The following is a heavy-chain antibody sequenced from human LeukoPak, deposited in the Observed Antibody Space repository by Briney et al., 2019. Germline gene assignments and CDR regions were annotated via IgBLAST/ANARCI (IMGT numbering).Heavy chain of an antibody. V-gene: IGHV3-30*18. Sequence: GGSLRLSCADSRFTFSNNGMHWVRQAPGKGLEWVAVISYDGSNKYYADSVKGRFTISRDNSKNTLYLQMKSLRDEDTAVYYCAKGGYCCYGLVYWGQGTLVTVSS. CDR2: ISYDGSNK. CDR1: RFTFSNNG. J-gene: IGHJ4*02. D-gene: IGHD4-17*01. CDR3: AKGGYCCYGLVY.